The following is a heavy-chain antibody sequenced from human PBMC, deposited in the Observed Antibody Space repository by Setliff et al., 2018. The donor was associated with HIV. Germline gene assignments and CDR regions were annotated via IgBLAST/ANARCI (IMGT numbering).Heavy chain of an antibody. CDR2: VRSKPNGGTT. CDR1: GFTFDDYA. J-gene: IGHJ4*02. V-gene: IGHV3-49*04. CDR3: IRPLWYNSGWTFDS. D-gene: IGHD6-19*01. Sequence: GESLKISCAASGFTFDDYALTWVRQAPGKGLEWVGFVRSKPNGGTTEYAASVKGRFIISRDDSMSVAYLQLNSLKTDDTAVYYCIRPLWYNSGWTFDSWGQGTLVTVSS.